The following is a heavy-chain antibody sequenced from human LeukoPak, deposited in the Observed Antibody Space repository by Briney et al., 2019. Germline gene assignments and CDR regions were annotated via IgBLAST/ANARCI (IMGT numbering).Heavy chain of an antibody. J-gene: IGHJ4*02. D-gene: IGHD3-9*01. Sequence: TGGSLRLSWAASGXTFSSYMNWVRQAPGKGLEWVSSISSTSSYIYYADSVKGRFTISRDNAKNSLYLQMNSLRADDTAVYYCARGQSRYFDWYPGFFDYWGQGTLVTVSS. CDR2: ISSTSSYI. V-gene: IGHV3-21*01. CDR1: GXTFSSY. CDR3: ARGQSRYFDWYPGFFDY.